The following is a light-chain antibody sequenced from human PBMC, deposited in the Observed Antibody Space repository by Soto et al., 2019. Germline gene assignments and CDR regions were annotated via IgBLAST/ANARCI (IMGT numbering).Light chain of an antibody. CDR2: WAS. CDR1: QXVLYDSNNKNY. Sequence: DIVMSQSPDSLAASLGERATINXXSSQXVLYDSNNKNYLAWYQQKPGQPPKXXIYWASTRESGVPDRFSGSGSGTDFTLTITSLQAEDVAVYYCQQYYSLPLTFGGGTKVDIK. V-gene: IGKV4-1*01. CDR3: QQYYSLPLT. J-gene: IGKJ4*01.